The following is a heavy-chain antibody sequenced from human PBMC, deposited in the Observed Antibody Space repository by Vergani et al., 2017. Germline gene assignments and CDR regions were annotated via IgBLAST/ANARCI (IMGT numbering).Heavy chain of an antibody. CDR3: TSFPTETSEYYDSTGYYHRFFEK. D-gene: IGHD3-16*01. Sequence: QVQLVQSGAEVKRPGASVKVSCKASGYTFTGYYLHWVRLAPGQGLEWMGWINPKNGLTKYAQRFQGRVSLTRDTSITTAFMALSSLRSDDTAMYYCTSFPTETSEYYDSTGYYHRFFEKWGQGTLVTVSS. CDR1: GYTFTGYY. CDR2: INPKNGLT. V-gene: IGHV1-2*02. J-gene: IGHJ4*02.